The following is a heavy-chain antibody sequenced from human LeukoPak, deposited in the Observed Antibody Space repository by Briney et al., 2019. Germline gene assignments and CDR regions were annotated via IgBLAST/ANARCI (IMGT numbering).Heavy chain of an antibody. CDR1: GFTFSSYA. J-gene: IGHJ4*02. CDR3: ARDFGVGRYFDY. CDR2: IGHDGKYL. Sequence: GGSLRLSCAASGFTFSSYAMSWVRQAPGKGLEWVGVIGHDGKYLKYVDSVRGRFTMSRDNSRNALDLQMNGLRLEDTALYYCARDFGVGRYFDYCGQGTLVTVSS. D-gene: IGHD3-10*01. V-gene: IGHV3-33*08.